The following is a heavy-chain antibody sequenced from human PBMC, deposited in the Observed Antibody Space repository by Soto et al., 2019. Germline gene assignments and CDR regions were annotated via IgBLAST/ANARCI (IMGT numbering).Heavy chain of an antibody. J-gene: IGHJ4*02. D-gene: IGHD6-6*01. V-gene: IGHV3-23*01. Sequence: VQLLESGGGLAQPGGSLRLSCAASGFTFRAFAMNWVRQAPGKGLEWVATISGGAATTYADSVKGRFTISRDNSKNTVYLQMGSLRPGDTAVYYCTKGCHIAARPFYFDFWGQGTLVTVSS. CDR2: ISGGAAT. CDR1: GFTFRAFA. CDR3: TKGCHIAARPFYFDF.